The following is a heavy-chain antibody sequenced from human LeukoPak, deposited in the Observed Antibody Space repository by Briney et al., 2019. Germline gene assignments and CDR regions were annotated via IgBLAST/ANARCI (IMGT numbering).Heavy chain of an antibody. Sequence: GGSLRLSCAASGFTFSSYGMHWVRQAPGKGLEWVAVIWYDGSNKYYADSVKGRFTISRDNSKNTLYLQMNSLRAEDTAVYYCARDLRGWYSYYYYGMDVWAKGPRSPSP. D-gene: IGHD6-19*01. CDR1: GFTFSSYG. CDR3: ARDLRGWYSYYYYGMDV. J-gene: IGHJ6*02. V-gene: IGHV3-33*01. CDR2: IWYDGSNK.